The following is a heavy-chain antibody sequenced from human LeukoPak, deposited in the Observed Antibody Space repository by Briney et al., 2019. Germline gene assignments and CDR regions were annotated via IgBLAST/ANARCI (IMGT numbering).Heavy chain of an antibody. J-gene: IGHJ4*02. CDR1: GGSISSGDYY. V-gene: IGHV3-23*01. D-gene: IGHD2-2*02. CDR2: ISGSGGST. CDR3: AKVKIPSTYYFDY. Sequence: PSETLSLTCTVSGGSISSGDYYWSWVRQAPGKGLEWVSAISGSGGSTYYADSVKGRFTISRDNSKNTLYLQMNSLRAEDTAVYYCAKVKIPSTYYFDYWGQGTLVTVSS.